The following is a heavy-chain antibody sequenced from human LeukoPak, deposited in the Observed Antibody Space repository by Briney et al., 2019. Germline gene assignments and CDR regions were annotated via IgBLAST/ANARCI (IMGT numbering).Heavy chain of an antibody. CDR3: ARRSPHYDILTGP. Sequence: SETLSLTCTVSGGSISSSSYYWAWIRQPPGKGLEYIGSYSGSTYYNPSLKSRVTISVDTSKKQFSLKLSSVTAADTAVYYCARRSPHYDILTGPWGQGTLVTVSS. J-gene: IGHJ5*02. V-gene: IGHV4-39*01. CDR2: YSGST. CDR1: GGSISSSSYY. D-gene: IGHD3-9*01.